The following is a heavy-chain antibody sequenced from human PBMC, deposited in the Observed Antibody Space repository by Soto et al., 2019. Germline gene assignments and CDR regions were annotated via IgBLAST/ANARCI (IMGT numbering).Heavy chain of an antibody. Sequence: QVQLVQSVAEVKKPGSSVKVSCKASGGTFSSYAISWVRQAPGQGLEGMGGIIPIFGTANYAQKFQVRVTITADKSTITAYMELSSLRSEETAVYYCASPTRECLPPARDYYDGMDVWGQGTTVTVSS. J-gene: IGHJ6*02. CDR3: ASPTRECLPPARDYYDGMDV. D-gene: IGHD3-3*01. CDR1: GGTFSSYA. V-gene: IGHV1-69*06. CDR2: IIPIFGTA.